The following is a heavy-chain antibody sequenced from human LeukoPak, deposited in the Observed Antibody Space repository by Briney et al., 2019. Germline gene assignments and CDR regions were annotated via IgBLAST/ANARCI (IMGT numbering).Heavy chain of an antibody. D-gene: IGHD4-17*01. V-gene: IGHV4-38-2*01. CDR3: ARPRGDYGFRWFDP. J-gene: IGHJ5*02. Sequence: PSETLSLTCAVSGYSISSGYYWGWIRQPPGKGLEWIGSIYHSGSTYYNPSLKSRVTISVDTSKNQFSLKLSSVTAAVTAVYYCARPRGDYGFRWFDPWGQGTLVTVSS. CDR2: IYHSGST. CDR1: GYSISSGYY.